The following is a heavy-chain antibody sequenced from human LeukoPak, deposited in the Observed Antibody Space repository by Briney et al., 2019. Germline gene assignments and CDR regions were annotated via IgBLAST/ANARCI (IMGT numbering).Heavy chain of an antibody. D-gene: IGHD3-3*01. Sequence: ASVKVSCKASGYTFTSYDINWVRQATGQGLEWMGWMNPNSGNTGYAQKFQGRVTMTRNTSISTAHMELSSLRSEDTAVYYCARGLRGSINFWSGYYSYYGMDVWGQGTTVTVSS. CDR3: ARGLRGSINFWSGYYSYYGMDV. V-gene: IGHV1-8*01. CDR1: GYTFTSYD. CDR2: MNPNSGNT. J-gene: IGHJ6*02.